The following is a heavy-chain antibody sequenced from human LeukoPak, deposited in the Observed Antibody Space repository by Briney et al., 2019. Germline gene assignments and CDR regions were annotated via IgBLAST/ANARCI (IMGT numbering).Heavy chain of an antibody. V-gene: IGHV4-34*01. Sequence: PSETLSLTCAVCGGSFSGYYWSWIRQPPGKGLEWIGEINHSGSTNYNPSLKSRVTISVDTSKNQFSLKLSSVTAADTAVYYCARGDTAMVYDSSGYYGMDVWGQGTTVTVSS. J-gene: IGHJ6*02. CDR3: ARGDTAMVYDSSGYYGMDV. CDR1: GGSFSGYY. D-gene: IGHD3-22*01. CDR2: INHSGST.